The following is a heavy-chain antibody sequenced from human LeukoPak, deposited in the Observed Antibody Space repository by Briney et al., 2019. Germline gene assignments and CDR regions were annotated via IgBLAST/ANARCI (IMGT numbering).Heavy chain of an antibody. CDR1: GFTFSHHG. Sequence: PGGSLRLSCAASGFTFSHHGMNWVRQAPGKGLEWVSGVGPSGARTYYADSVKGRFTISRDNAKNSLYLQMNSLRAEDTAVYYCARDQGGLGYWGQGTLVTVSS. J-gene: IGHJ4*02. CDR2: VGPSGART. CDR3: ARDQGGLGY. D-gene: IGHD3-16*01. V-gene: IGHV3-48*01.